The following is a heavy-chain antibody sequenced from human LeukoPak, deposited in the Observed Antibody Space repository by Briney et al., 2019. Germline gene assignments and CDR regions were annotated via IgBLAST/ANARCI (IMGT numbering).Heavy chain of an antibody. V-gene: IGHV4-39*07. J-gene: IGHJ4*02. D-gene: IGHD2-15*01. CDR3: ARPYCSGGSCYFPFDY. Sequence: SETLSLTCTVSGGSISSSSYYWGWIRQPPGKGLEWIGSIYYSGSTYYNPSLKSRVTISVDTSKNQFSLELSSVTAADTAVYYCARPYCSGGSCYFPFDYWGQGTLVTVSS. CDR1: GGSISSSSYY. CDR2: IYYSGST.